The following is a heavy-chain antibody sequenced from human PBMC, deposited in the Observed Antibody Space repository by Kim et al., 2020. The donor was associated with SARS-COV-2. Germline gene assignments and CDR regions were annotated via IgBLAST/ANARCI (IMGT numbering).Heavy chain of an antibody. J-gene: IGHJ5*02. Sequence: KTQGRVTMTEDKSKDTAYMELSSLRSEDTAVYYCATRAPRIQLEGGFDPWGQGTLVTVSS. D-gene: IGHD5-18*01. V-gene: IGHV1-24*01. CDR3: ATRAPRIQLEGGFDP.